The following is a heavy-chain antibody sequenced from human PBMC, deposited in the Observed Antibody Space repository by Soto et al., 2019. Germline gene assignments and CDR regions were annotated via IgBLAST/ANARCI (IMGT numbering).Heavy chain of an antibody. CDR3: ARVVYCISTSCYAYYYYYCTDV. CDR2: IYYSGST. V-gene: IGHV4-30-4*01. CDR1: GGSISSGDYY. D-gene: IGHD2-2*01. J-gene: IGHJ6*02. Sequence: SETLSLTCTVSGGSISSGDYYWSWIRQPPGKGLEWIGYIYYSGSTYYNPSLKSRVTISVDTSKNQFSLKLSSVTAADTAVYYCARVVYCISTSCYAYYYYYCTDVSGQGTTVTVSS.